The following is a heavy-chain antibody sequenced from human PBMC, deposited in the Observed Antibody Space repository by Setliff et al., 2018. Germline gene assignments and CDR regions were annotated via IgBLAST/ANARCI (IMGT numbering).Heavy chain of an antibody. Sequence: ASVKVSCKASGYTFSNYGTSWVRQAPGQGLEWMGWISAYNGYIIYAQKLQGRVTMTTDTSTSTAYMEVRSLRSDDTAVYYCARAPGTVVVPASRSAFDIWGQGTMVTVSS. J-gene: IGHJ3*02. CDR3: ARAPGTVVVPASRSAFDI. CDR2: ISAYNGYI. V-gene: IGHV1-18*01. D-gene: IGHD2-2*01. CDR1: GYTFSNYG.